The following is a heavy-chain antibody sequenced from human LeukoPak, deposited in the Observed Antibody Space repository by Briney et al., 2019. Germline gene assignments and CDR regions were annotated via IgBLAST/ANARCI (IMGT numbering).Heavy chain of an antibody. CDR3: AKDRPYACDI. V-gene: IGHV3-23*01. Sequence: GGSLRVSFPASGFTFSSYALRWVGPAPGKGLEWDSAISGSGGSTYHADSVKGRFTISRDNPKNTLYLQMNILRAEDTAVYYCAKDRPYACDIWGQGTMVTVSS. CDR1: GFTFSSYA. J-gene: IGHJ3*02. CDR2: ISGSGGST.